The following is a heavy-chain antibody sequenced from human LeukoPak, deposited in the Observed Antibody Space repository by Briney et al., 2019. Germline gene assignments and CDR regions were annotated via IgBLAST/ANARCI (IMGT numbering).Heavy chain of an antibody. J-gene: IGHJ4*02. Sequence: GGSLRLSCAASGFTFTSYSMSWVRQAPGEGLEWVSGTSDRGDYTYYADSVKGRFTISRDSSKNTLFLQMNSLRAEDTALYFCARKAQYNGHYPLDYWGQGTLVTVSS. CDR2: TSDRGDYT. CDR1: GFTFTSYS. V-gene: IGHV3-23*01. CDR3: ARKAQYNGHYPLDY. D-gene: IGHD1-7*01.